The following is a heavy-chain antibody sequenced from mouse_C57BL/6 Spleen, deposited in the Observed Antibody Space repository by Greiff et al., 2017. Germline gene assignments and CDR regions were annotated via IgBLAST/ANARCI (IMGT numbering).Heavy chain of an antibody. CDR3: ARTYYGNYGAY. CDR2: IDPSDSYT. V-gene: IGHV1-59*01. CDR1: GYTFTSYW. Sequence: VQLQQPGAELVRPGTSVKLSCKASGYTFTSYWMHWVKQRPGQGLEWIGVIDPSDSYTNYNQKFKGKATLTIITSSSTAYMQLSSLTSEDSTVYYCARTYYGNYGAYWGQRTRVTVSA. J-gene: IGHJ3*01. D-gene: IGHD2-10*01.